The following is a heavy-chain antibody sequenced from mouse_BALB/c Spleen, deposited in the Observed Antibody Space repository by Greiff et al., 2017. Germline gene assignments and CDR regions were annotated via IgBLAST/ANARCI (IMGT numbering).Heavy chain of an antibody. CDR3: ARMRIGGFAY. V-gene: IGHV1-87*01. CDR1: GYTFTSYW. D-gene: IGHD2-14*01. J-gene: IGHJ3*01. Sequence: QVQLQQSGAELARPGASVKLSCKASGYTFTSYWMQWVKQRPGQGLEWIGAIYPGDGDTRYTQKFKGKATLTADKSSSTAYMQLSSLASEDSAVYYCARMRIGGFAYWGQGTLVTVSA. CDR2: IYPGDGDT.